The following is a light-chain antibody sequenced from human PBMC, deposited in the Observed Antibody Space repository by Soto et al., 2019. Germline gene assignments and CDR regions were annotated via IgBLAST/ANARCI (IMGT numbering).Light chain of an antibody. CDR1: SSDVGGNNY. Sequence: QSVLTQPPSASGSPGQSVTISCTGTSSDVGGNNYVSWYQQHPGKVPKLIIYEVSKRPSGVPDRFSGSKSGNTASLTVSGLQAEDEADYYCTSFAGSNNLVFGGGTKVTVL. CDR2: EVS. J-gene: IGLJ2*01. V-gene: IGLV2-8*01. CDR3: TSFAGSNNLV.